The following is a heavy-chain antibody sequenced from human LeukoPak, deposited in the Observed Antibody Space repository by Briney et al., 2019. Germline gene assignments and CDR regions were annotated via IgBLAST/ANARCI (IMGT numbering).Heavy chain of an antibody. D-gene: IGHD4-11*01. CDR1: GGSISSGSYY. CDR2: MFTSGST. CDR3: AREDYSYPTSGPFDP. Sequence: TASETLSLTCTVSGGSISSGSYYWSWIRQPAGKGLEWIGRMFTSGSTNYNPSLKSRVTISVDTSKNQFSLNLSSVTAADTAVYYCAREDYSYPTSGPFDPWGQGTLVTVSS. V-gene: IGHV4-61*02. J-gene: IGHJ5*02.